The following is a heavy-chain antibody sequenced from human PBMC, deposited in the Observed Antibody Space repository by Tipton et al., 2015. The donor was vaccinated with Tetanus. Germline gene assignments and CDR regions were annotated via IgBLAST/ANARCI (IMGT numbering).Heavy chain of an antibody. V-gene: IGHV3-23*01. CDR1: GFTFSNYA. Sequence: SLRLSCVASGFTFSNYAFNWVRQAPGKGLEWVSSVGTSASNTYYADSVKGRCTISRDNSKNTVVLHVTSLRGEDTAVYYCARDIAIVRARDWYVDVWGRGTLVTVSS. CDR3: ARDIAIVRARDWYVDV. D-gene: IGHD2/OR15-2a*01. CDR2: VGTSASNT. J-gene: IGHJ2*01.